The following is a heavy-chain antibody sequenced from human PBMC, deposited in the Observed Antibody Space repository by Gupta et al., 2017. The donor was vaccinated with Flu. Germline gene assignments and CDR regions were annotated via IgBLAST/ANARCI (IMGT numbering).Heavy chain of an antibody. Sequence: QVQLQESGPGLVKPSQTLSLTCTVPGGSISRGTYYWTWIRQPAGKGLEWIGRIYTSENIYYNPSLKNRVTISLDTSKNQFSLSLNSVTAADTAVYYCARDRGGGFFRNWLDPWGQGTLVTVSS. J-gene: IGHJ5*02. V-gene: IGHV4-61*02. CDR1: GGSISRGTYY. CDR2: IYTSENI. D-gene: IGHD2-21*01. CDR3: ARDRGGGFFRNWLDP.